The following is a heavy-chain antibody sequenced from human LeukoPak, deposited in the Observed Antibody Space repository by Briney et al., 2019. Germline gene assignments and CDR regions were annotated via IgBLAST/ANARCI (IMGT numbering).Heavy chain of an antibody. V-gene: IGHV1-69*13. CDR3: ARDGAEWELLPIYGMDV. D-gene: IGHD1-26*01. J-gene: IGHJ6*02. CDR2: IIPIFGTA. Sequence: ASVKVSCKASGYTFTSYGISWVRQAPGQGLEWMGGIIPIFGTANYAQKFQGRVTITADESTSTAYMELSSLRSEDTAVYYCARDGAEWELLPIYGMDVWGQGTTVTVSS. CDR1: GYTFTSYG.